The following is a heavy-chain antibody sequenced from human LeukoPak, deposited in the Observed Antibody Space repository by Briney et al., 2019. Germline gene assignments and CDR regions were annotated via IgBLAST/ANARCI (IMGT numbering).Heavy chain of an antibody. CDR1: GFTFSSYA. D-gene: IGHD5-18*01. CDR2: ISGSGGSI. Sequence: GGSLRLSCAASGFTFSSYAMSWVRQAPGKGLEWVSAISGSGGSIYYADSVKGRFTISRDNSKNTLYLQMNSLRAEDTAVYYCAKESGYSYGTSTFDYWGQGTLVTVSS. J-gene: IGHJ4*02. CDR3: AKESGYSYGTSTFDY. V-gene: IGHV3-23*01.